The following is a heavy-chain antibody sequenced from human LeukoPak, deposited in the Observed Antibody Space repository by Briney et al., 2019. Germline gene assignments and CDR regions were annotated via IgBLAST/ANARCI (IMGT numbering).Heavy chain of an antibody. CDR3: TRGYSSTWRDLFDY. V-gene: IGHV1-46*01. J-gene: IGHJ4*02. Sequence: ASVKVSCKPSGYTFTDYYIHWVRQAPGQGLEWIGIMSPSTGGATYAQKFQGRVTMTRDTSTSTVYMELSSLRSEDTAVYYCTRGYSSTWRDLFDYWGQGTQVTVSS. D-gene: IGHD6-13*01. CDR1: GYTFTDYY. CDR2: MSPSTGGA.